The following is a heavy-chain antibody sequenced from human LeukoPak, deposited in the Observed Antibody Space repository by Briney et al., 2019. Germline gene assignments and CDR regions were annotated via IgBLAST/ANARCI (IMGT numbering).Heavy chain of an antibody. V-gene: IGHV1-2*06. CDR1: GYTFTSYY. D-gene: IGHD1-26*01. Sequence: ASVTASCKASGYTFTSYYVHWVRQAPGQGLEWMGRINPSSGDTNYAQNFQGRVTMTRDTSISTAYMELSRLRSDDTAVYYCATTSGYFYYWGQGTLVTVSS. CDR2: INPSSGDT. CDR3: ATTSGYFYY. J-gene: IGHJ4*02.